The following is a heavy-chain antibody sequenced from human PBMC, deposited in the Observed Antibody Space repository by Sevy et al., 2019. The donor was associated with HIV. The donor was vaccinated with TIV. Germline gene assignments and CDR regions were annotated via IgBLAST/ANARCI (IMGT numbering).Heavy chain of an antibody. CDR1: RFIFNDYG. CDR2: ISSSGGST. J-gene: IGHJ4*02. V-gene: IGHV3-23*01. CDR3: AKEDTSGFY. Sequence: GGSLRLSCAASRFIFNDYGMHWVRQAPGKGLEWVSSISSSGGSTYYADSVKGRFTISRDNSNNILDLQMNSLRADDTAVYYCAKEDTSGFYWGQGTLVTVSS. D-gene: IGHD3-22*01.